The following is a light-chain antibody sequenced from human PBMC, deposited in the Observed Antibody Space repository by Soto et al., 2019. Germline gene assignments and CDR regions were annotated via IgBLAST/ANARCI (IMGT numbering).Light chain of an antibody. V-gene: IGLV1-40*01. Sequence: QPVLTQPPSVSAAPGQRVTIPCTGSTSNIGAGYDVHWYQQVPGTAPKLLIYANNNRPSGVPDRFSGSRSGTSATLAITGLQAEDETDYYCQSYDNSLSGWVFGGGTKLTVL. CDR3: QSYDNSLSGWV. CDR2: ANN. CDR1: TSNIGAGYD. J-gene: IGLJ3*02.